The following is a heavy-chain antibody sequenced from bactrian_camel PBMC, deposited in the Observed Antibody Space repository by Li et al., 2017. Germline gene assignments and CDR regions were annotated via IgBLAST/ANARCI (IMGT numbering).Heavy chain of an antibody. CDR1: GYMLNGYC. D-gene: IGHD3*01. V-gene: IGHV3S53*01. Sequence: VQLVESGGGSVQAGGSLRLSCEVPGYMLNGYCMGWFRQAPGMEREGVARISRVGTTGYADSVKGRFTISRDNAKNTVYLQMNSLKSEDTALYYCATLFAFRVDYWGQGTQVTVS. J-gene: IGHJ4*01. CDR2: ISRVGTT. CDR3: ATLFAFRVDY.